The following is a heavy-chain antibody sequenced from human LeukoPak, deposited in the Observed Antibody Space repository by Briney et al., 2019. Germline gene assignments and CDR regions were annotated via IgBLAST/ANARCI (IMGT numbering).Heavy chain of an antibody. Sequence: SETLSLTCTVSGGSISSGGYYWSWIRQHPGKGLEWIGYIYYSGSTYYNPSLKSRVTISVGTSKNQFSLKLSSVTAADTAVYYCARAKTVGWFDPWGQGTLVTVSS. D-gene: IGHD4-11*01. CDR3: ARAKTVGWFDP. CDR1: GGSISSGGYY. CDR2: IYYSGST. J-gene: IGHJ5*02. V-gene: IGHV4-31*03.